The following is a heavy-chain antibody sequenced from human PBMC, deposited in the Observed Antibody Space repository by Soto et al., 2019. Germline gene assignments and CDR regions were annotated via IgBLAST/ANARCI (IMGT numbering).Heavy chain of an antibody. CDR2: ISGSGGST. CDR1: GFTFSSYA. J-gene: IGHJ4*02. CDR3: AKVSDFGYYYDSSGYYLTSFDY. D-gene: IGHD3-22*01. V-gene: IGHV3-23*01. Sequence: LRLSCAASGFTFSSYAMSWVRQAPGKGLEWVSAISGSGGSTYYADSVKGRFTISRDNSKNTLYLQMNSLRAEDTAVYYCAKVSDFGYYYDSSGYYLTSFDYWGQGTLVTVSS.